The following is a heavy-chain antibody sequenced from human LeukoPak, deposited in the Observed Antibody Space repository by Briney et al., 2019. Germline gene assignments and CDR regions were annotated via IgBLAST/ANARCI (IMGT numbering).Heavy chain of an antibody. CDR1: GGSLSSYC. CDR2: VSYSGST. D-gene: IGHD3-10*01. CDR3: ARGQRVYGSAGYFDY. J-gene: IGHJ4*02. Sequence: SETLSLTCTVSGGSLSSYCWSWIRQPPGQGLEWVGYVSYSGSTNYNPSLKSRVTISVDTSKNQFSLKLSSVTAADTAVFYCARGQRVYGSAGYFDYWGQGALVTVSS. V-gene: IGHV4-59*01.